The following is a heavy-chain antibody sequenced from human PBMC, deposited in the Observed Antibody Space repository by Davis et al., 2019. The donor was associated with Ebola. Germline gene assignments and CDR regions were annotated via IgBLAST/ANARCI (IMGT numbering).Heavy chain of an antibody. CDR1: GFTFSNAW. CDR3: TTEVWFGELQFDP. Sequence: GESLKISCAASGFTFSNAWMNWVRQAPGKGLEWVGRIKSKTDGGTTDYAAPVKGRFIISRDDSKNTLYLQMNSLKTEDTAVYYCTTEVWFGELQFDPWGQGTLVTVSS. CDR2: IKSKTDGGTT. D-gene: IGHD3-10*01. V-gene: IGHV3-15*07. J-gene: IGHJ5*02.